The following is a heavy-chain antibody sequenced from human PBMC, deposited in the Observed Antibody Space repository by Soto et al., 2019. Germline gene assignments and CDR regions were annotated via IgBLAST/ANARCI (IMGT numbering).Heavy chain of an antibody. D-gene: IGHD5-12*01. Sequence: ASVKVSCKASGYTFTIYGINWVRQAPGQGLEWMGWISPDNGNTNYAQKLQGRVTMTTDTSTSTAYMELRSLRSDDTAVYYCARALGYSGYAGMNVWGQGTTVTVSS. V-gene: IGHV1-18*01. CDR3: ARALGYSGYAGMNV. CDR2: ISPDNGNT. CDR1: GYTFTIYG. J-gene: IGHJ6*02.